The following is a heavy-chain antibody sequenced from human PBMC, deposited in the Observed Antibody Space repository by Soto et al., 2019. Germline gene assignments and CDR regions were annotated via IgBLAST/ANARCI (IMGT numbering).Heavy chain of an antibody. CDR2: IIPIFGTA. CDR1: GGTFSSYA. V-gene: IGHV1-69*13. J-gene: IGHJ6*02. D-gene: IGHD2-2*01. Sequence: SVKVSCKASGGTFSSYAISWVRQAPGQGLEWMGGIIPIFGTANYAQKFQGRVAITADESTSTAYMELSSLRSEDTAVYYCARESSDCSSTSCYPRLNTPYMDVWGQGTTVTV. CDR3: ARESSDCSSTSCYPRLNTPYMDV.